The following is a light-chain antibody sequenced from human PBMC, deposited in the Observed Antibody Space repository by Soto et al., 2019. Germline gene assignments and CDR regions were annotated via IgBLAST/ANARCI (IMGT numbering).Light chain of an antibody. J-gene: IGKJ1*01. CDR3: QHYNSYSEG. Sequence: DIKMIPNPPTLVVYVRDIVPIACRASQTISSWLAWYQQKPGKGPKLLIYMASTLKSGVPSRFSGSGSGTEFTLTICCLQPYDFASYYCQHYNSYSEGFGQGTKVDIK. CDR2: MAS. CDR1: QTISSW. V-gene: IGKV1-5*03.